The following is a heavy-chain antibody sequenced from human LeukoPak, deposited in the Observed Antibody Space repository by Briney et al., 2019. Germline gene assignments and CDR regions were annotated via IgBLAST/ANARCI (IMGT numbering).Heavy chain of an antibody. CDR3: ARDLGADYDSGGYWYY. CDR2: ISAYNGNT. CDR1: GYTFTSYG. Sequence: GASVKVSCKASGYTFTSYGISWVRQAPGQGLEWMGWISAYNGNTNYAQKFQGRVTITADKSTSTAYMELSSLRSEDTAVYYCARDLGADYDSGGYWYYWGQGTLVTVSS. V-gene: IGHV1-18*01. J-gene: IGHJ4*02. D-gene: IGHD3-22*01.